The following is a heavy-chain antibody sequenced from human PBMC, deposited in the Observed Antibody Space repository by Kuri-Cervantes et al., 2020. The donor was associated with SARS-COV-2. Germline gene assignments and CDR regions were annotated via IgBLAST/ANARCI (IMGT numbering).Heavy chain of an antibody. D-gene: IGHD5-18*01. Sequence: SETLSLTCTVSGGSISSSSYYWGWIRQPPGKGLEWIGSIYYSGSTYYNPSLKSRVTISVDTSKNQFSLKLSSVTAADSAVYYCASQVDTAVAFDYWGQGTLVTVSS. V-gene: IGHV4-39*01. J-gene: IGHJ4*02. CDR1: GGSISSSSYY. CDR2: IYYSGST. CDR3: ASQVDTAVAFDY.